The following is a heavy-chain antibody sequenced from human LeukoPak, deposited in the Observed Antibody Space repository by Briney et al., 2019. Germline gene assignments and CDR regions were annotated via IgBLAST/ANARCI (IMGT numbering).Heavy chain of an antibody. Sequence: GGSLRLSCVASGFTFSNYWMHWVRQAPGKGLVWVSYINSDGSSTSYADSVKGRFTISRDNAKNTLYLQMNSLRAEDTAVYYCARDKFGAAGNLFDYWGQGTLVTVSS. J-gene: IGHJ4*02. CDR3: ARDKFGAAGNLFDY. V-gene: IGHV3-74*01. D-gene: IGHD6-13*01. CDR1: GFTFSNYW. CDR2: INSDGSST.